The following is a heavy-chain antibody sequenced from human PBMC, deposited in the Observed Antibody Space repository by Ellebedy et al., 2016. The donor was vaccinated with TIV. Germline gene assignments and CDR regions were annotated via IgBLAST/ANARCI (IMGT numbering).Heavy chain of an antibody. V-gene: IGHV3-48*02. J-gene: IGHJ3*02. CDR3: ARRGNYLGDAFDI. D-gene: IGHD1-26*01. Sequence: GGSLRLXXAASGFTFNFYSMNWVRQAAGTGLEWISYIVGTGTTTYYADSVKGRFTISRDDAKNSLYLHMNSLRDEDTAVYYCARRGNYLGDAFDIWGQGAMVIVSS. CDR2: IVGTGTTT. CDR1: GFTFNFYS.